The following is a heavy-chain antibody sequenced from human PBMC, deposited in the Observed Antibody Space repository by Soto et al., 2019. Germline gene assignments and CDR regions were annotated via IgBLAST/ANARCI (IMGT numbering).Heavy chain of an antibody. D-gene: IGHD1-26*01. CDR3: TRDVWDMTTRSYYGMDV. Sequence: EVQLVESGGGLVQPGGSLRLSCAGSGFTFSRYWMSWVRQAPGKGLEWVANIKQDGSEKYFVDSVKGRFTISRDNAKNSLYLQMNSLRAEDTAVYYCTRDVWDMTTRSYYGMDVWGQGTTVTVSS. V-gene: IGHV3-7*01. CDR2: IKQDGSEK. CDR1: GFTFSRYW. J-gene: IGHJ6*02.